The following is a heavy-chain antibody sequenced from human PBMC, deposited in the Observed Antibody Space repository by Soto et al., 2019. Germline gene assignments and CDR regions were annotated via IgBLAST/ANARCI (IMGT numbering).Heavy chain of an antibody. CDR2: INPNSGGT. D-gene: IGHD6-19*01. V-gene: IGHV1-2*04. Sequence: ASVKVSCKASVYTFPGYNMHWVRQAPGQGLEWMGWINPNSGGTNYAQKFQGWVTMTRDTSISTAYMELSRLRSDDTAVYYCARAGGAVAARPFDIWGQGTMVTVSS. J-gene: IGHJ3*02. CDR3: ARAGGAVAARPFDI. CDR1: VYTFPGYN.